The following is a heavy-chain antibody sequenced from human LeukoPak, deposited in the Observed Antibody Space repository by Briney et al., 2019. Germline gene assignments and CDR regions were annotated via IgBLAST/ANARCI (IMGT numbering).Heavy chain of an antibody. CDR1: GFTFSSRW. CDR3: ARSNSGPDY. CDR2: INTDGSEK. Sequence: GGSLRLSCSASGFTFSSRWMNWVRQVPGKGLEWVAIINTDGSEKNYVDSVKGRFTISRDNAKNSLYLQMNSLRAEDTAMYYCARSNSGPDYCGQGTLVIVPS. V-gene: IGHV3-7*01. J-gene: IGHJ4*02. D-gene: IGHD4-23*01.